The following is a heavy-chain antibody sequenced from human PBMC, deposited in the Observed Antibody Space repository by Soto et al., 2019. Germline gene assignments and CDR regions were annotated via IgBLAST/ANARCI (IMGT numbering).Heavy chain of an antibody. CDR2: ISSSSSTI. V-gene: IGHV3-48*02. D-gene: IGHD1-26*01. CDR1: GFTFSSYS. Sequence: GGSLRLSCAASGFTFSSYSMNWVRQAPGKGLEWVSYISSSSSTIYYADSVKGRFTISRDNAKNSLYLQMNSLRDEDTAVYYCVSLSGSYWYYYGMDVWGQGTTVTVSS. J-gene: IGHJ6*02. CDR3: VSLSGSYWYYYGMDV.